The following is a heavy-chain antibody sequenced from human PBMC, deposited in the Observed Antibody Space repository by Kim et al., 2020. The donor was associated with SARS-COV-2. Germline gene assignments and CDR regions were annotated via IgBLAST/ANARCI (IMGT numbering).Heavy chain of an antibody. D-gene: IGHD4-4*01. V-gene: IGHV4-39*01. J-gene: IGHJ5*01. Sequence: PSLKSRVTVSFDTSKNQFSLTLNSVTAADTAVYYCAGQVYRDFNEVTWFNSWGQGTLVTVSS. CDR3: AGQVYRDFNEVTWFNS.